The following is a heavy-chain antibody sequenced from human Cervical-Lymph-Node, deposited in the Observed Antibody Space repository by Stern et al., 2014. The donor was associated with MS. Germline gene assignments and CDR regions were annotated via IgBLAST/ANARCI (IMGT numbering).Heavy chain of an antibody. V-gene: IGHV1-69*01. CDR3: ARAAYSTSSYNY. CDR2: IIPIFGTA. D-gene: IGHD6-6*01. Sequence: QVQLVQSGAEVKKPGSSVKVSCKASGGTFNTNVISWVRQATGQGLEWMGGIIPIFGTALYAQKFQGRVTITANESTRAVYMELSSLRSEDPAVYYCARAAYSTSSYNYWGQGTLVIVSS. J-gene: IGHJ4*02. CDR1: GGTFNTNV.